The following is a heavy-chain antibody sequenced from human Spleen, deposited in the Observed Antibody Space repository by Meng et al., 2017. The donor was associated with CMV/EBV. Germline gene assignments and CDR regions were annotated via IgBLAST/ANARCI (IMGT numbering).Heavy chain of an antibody. CDR1: GGSISSGGYY. CDR3: ARGLGYDFWSGYSS. J-gene: IGHJ5*02. D-gene: IGHD3-3*01. Sequence: SGGSISSGGYYWSWIRQHPGKGLEWIGYIYYSGSTYYNPSLKSRVTISVDTSKNQFSLKLSSVTAAGTAVYYCARGLGYDFWSGYSSWGQGTLVTVSS. CDR2: IYYSGST. V-gene: IGHV4-31*02.